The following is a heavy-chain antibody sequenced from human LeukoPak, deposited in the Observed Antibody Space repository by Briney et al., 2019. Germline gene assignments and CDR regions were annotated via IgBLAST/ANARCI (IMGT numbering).Heavy chain of an antibody. CDR1: GFTFSRYS. Sequence: GWALTLSCLASGFTFSRYSMNWLGQAAAKELEGVSYISISSTTINYAASVKGRFTISSDNAKNSLYLQMNSLRDEDTAVYYCARVMYGGISYSVDYWGQGTLVTVSS. J-gene: IGHJ4*02. D-gene: IGHD1-26*01. CDR2: ISISSTTI. V-gene: IGHV3-48*02. CDR3: ARVMYGGISYSVDY.